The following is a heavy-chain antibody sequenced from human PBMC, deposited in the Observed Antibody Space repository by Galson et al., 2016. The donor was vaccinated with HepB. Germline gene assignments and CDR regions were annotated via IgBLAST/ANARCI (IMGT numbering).Heavy chain of an antibody. CDR1: GVSISSYY. V-gene: IGHV4-59*01. D-gene: IGHD4-23*01. Sequence: SETLSLTCAVSGVSISSYYWSWIRQPPGKGLEWIGYVYYNGHTNYNSSLKSRVTISVDTSSNPFSLNLTSVTAADTAVYYCARDRGNLGSDLRGRGTLVTVSS. J-gene: IGHJ2*01. CDR2: VYYNGHT. CDR3: ARDRGNLGSDL.